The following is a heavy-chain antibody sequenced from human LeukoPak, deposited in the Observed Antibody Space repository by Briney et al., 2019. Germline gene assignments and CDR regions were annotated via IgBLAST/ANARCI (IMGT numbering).Heavy chain of an antibody. CDR3: AKDLMRDRWFGES. V-gene: IGHV3-30*02. J-gene: IGHJ5*02. CDR1: GFTFSYYG. CDR2: IRYDGNDK. Sequence: GGSLRLSCAASGFTFSYYGFHWVRQAPGKGLEWVTFIRYDGNDKFYAESVKGRFTISKDTSRNTLYLQMNSLRLEDTAVYYCAKDLMRDRWFGESWGQGTLVTVSS. D-gene: IGHD3-10*01.